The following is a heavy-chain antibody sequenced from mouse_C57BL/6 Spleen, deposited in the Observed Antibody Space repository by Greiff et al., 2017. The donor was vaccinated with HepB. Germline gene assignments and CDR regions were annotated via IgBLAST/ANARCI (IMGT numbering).Heavy chain of an antibody. CDR2: IYWDDDK. CDR1: GFSLSTSGMG. J-gene: IGHJ4*01. V-gene: IGHV8-12*01. Sequence: QVTLKECGPGILQSSQTLSLTCSFSGFSLSTSGMGVSWIRQPSGKGLEWLAHIYWDDDKRYNPSLKSRLTISKATSRNQVFLKITSVDTADTATYYCARLGSSVYYYAMDYWGQGTSVTVSS. CDR3: ARLGSSVYYYAMDY. D-gene: IGHD1-1*01.